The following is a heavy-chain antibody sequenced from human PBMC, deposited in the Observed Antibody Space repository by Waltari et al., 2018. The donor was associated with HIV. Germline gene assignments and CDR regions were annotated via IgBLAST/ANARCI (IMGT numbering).Heavy chain of an antibody. CDR1: GGSISTYY. Sequence: QVQLQESGPRLVKPSETLSLTCTLSGGSISTYYWSWTRQPPGKGLEWIGYIYYNGSTNYNPSLKSRLTMSVDTSKNQFSLKLRFVTAADTAVYYCARDYSGSGVKYNWFDPWGQGTLVTVSS. J-gene: IGHJ5*02. D-gene: IGHD3-10*01. CDR3: ARDYSGSGVKYNWFDP. CDR2: IYYNGST. V-gene: IGHV4-59*01.